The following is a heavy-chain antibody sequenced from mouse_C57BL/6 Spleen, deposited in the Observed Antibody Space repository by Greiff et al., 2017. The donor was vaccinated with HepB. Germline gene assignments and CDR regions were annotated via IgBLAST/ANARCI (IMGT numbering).Heavy chain of an antibody. CDR2: IYPGDGDT. CDR3: ARKSSGYPYYFDY. Sequence: QVQLQQSGPELVKPGASVKISCKASGYAFSSSWMNWVKQRPGKGLEWIGRIYPGDGDTNYNGKFKGKATLTADKSSSTAYMQLSSLTSEDSAVYFCARKSSGYPYYFDYWGQGTTLTVSS. V-gene: IGHV1-82*01. J-gene: IGHJ2*01. CDR1: GYAFSSSW. D-gene: IGHD3-2*02.